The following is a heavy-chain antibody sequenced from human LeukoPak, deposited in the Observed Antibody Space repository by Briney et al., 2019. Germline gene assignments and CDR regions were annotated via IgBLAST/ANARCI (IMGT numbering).Heavy chain of an antibody. Sequence: PSQTLSLTCPVSGGSISSGGYYWSWIRKHPGKGQEWIGYIYYSGSTYYNPSLKSRVTISVDTSKNQFSLKLSSVTAADTAVYYCASELRRGLVLFPLGFDPWGQGTLVTVSS. V-gene: IGHV4-31*03. CDR1: GGSISSGGYY. D-gene: IGHD6-19*01. J-gene: IGHJ5*02. CDR2: IYYSGST. CDR3: ASELRRGLVLFPLGFDP.